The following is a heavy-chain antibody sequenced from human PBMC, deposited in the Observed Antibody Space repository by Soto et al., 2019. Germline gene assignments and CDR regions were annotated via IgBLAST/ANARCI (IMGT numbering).Heavy chain of an antibody. Sequence: GWSLRLSCAASGFTFSTSWMDWVRQTPGKGLEWVANINQDGSEKNYVDSVKGRFTISRDNAKNSLFLQMSSLTAEDSGLYYCTRYLDFWGQGTLVTVSS. CDR1: GFTFSTSW. CDR3: TRYLDF. V-gene: IGHV3-7*01. CDR2: INQDGSEK. J-gene: IGHJ4*02.